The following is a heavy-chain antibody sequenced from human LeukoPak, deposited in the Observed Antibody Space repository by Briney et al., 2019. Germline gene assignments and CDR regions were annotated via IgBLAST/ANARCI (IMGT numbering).Heavy chain of an antibody. CDR3: ARGFRPRGYSYGYYKSWAIYFDY. CDR2: IYYSGST. CDR1: GGSISSYY. V-gene: IGHV4-59*12. J-gene: IGHJ4*02. Sequence: PSETLSLTCTVSGGSISSYYWSWIRQPPGKGLEWIGYIYYSGSTNYNPSLKSRVAISVDTSKNQFSLKLSSVTAADTAVYYCARGFRPRGYSYGYYKSWAIYFDYWGQGTLVTVSS. D-gene: IGHD5-18*01.